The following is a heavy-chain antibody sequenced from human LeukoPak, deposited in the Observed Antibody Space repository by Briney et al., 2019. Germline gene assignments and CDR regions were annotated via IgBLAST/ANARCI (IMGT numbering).Heavy chain of an antibody. V-gene: IGHV4-4*02. CDR2: IYHTGRT. Sequence: SETLSLTCAVSGGSIAGYNSWTWVRQPPGKGLEWIAEIYHTGRTNYNPSLKSRVTISVDKSNNQFSLRLSSVTAADTAVYYCARMDYSAGYYFDNWGQGTLVTVSS. D-gene: IGHD6-13*01. CDR3: ARMDYSAGYYFDN. J-gene: IGHJ4*02. CDR1: GGSIAGYNS.